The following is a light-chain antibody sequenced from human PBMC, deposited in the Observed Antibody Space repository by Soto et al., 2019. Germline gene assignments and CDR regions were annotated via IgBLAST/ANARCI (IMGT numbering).Light chain of an antibody. J-gene: IGKJ2*01. CDR3: LQYNNWPLYT. CDR1: QSISIN. V-gene: IGKV3-15*01. Sequence: IVMTQSPATLSVSPGERATLSCRVSQSISINLAWYQQKPGQAPRLLIYGASTRATGIPARFSGSGSGTEFTLTISSLQSEDFAVYYCLQYNNWPLYTFGQGTKLEIK. CDR2: GAS.